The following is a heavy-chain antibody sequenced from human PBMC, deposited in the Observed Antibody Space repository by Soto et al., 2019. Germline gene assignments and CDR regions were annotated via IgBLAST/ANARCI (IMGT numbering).Heavy chain of an antibody. D-gene: IGHD3-22*01. CDR1: GGSISSGDYY. CDR2: IYNSEST. Sequence: QVQLQESGPGLVKPSQTLSLTCTVSGGSISSGDYYWSWIRQPPGKGLEWIGYIYNSESTSYYPPLRSRLTISVDTSKNQFSLQLSSVTAADTAVYYCARSSGYKNRHLRYWGQGTLVTVSS. V-gene: IGHV4-30-4*01. CDR3: ARSSGYKNRHLRY. J-gene: IGHJ4*02.